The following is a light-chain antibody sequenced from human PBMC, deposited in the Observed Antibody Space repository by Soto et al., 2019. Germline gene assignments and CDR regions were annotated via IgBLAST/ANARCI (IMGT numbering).Light chain of an antibody. CDR2: DAY. V-gene: IGKV3-11*01. CDR1: QGFGAL. Sequence: EVVLTQSPVTLSCFPGERATLPSRPSQGFGALFAGSKQKPGQAPRRFIYDAYKRATGIPPRFSGSGSGTDFTLTISSLEPEDSAVYYCQQRHMWPITFGQGTRLEIK. J-gene: IGKJ5*01. CDR3: QQRHMWPIT.